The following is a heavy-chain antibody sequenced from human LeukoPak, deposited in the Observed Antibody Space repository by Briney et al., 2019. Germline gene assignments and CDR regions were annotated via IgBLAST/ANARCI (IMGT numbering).Heavy chain of an antibody. D-gene: IGHD3-22*01. J-gene: IGHJ4*02. CDR3: ARPAGYYLYYFDY. CDR1: GFTFSSYA. V-gene: IGHV3-30*04. CDR2: ISYDGSNK. Sequence: PGGSLRLSRAASGFTFSSYAMHWVRQAPGKGLEWVAVISYDGSNKYYADSVKGRFTISRDNSKNTLYLQMNSLRAEDTAVYYCARPAGYYLYYFDYWGQGTLVTVSS.